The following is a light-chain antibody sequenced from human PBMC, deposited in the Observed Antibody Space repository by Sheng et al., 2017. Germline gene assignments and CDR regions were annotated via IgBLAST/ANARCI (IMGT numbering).Light chain of an antibody. CDR3: QQRRSWPLT. Sequence: EIVLTQSPGTLSLSPGERATLSCRASQSLSSTYLAWYQQKPGQAPRLLIYGASTRATGIPARFSGSGSGTEFTLTISSLEPEDFAVYSCQQRRSWPLTFGGGTKVEIK. CDR2: GAS. V-gene: IGKV3D-20*02. CDR1: QSLSSTY. J-gene: IGKJ4*01.